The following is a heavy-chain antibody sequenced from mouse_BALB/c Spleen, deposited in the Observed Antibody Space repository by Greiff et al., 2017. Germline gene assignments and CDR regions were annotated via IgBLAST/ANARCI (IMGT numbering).Heavy chain of an antibody. CDR3: ASSPIYYGYDVRVYFDY. D-gene: IGHD2-2*01. V-gene: IGHV1S81*02. CDR2: INPSNGRT. Sequence: QVQLQQPGAELVKPGASVKLSCTASGYTFTSYWMHWVKQRPGQGLEWIGEINPSNGRTNYNEKFKSKTTLTVDKSSSTAYMQLSSLTSEDSAVYYCASSPIYYGYDVRVYFDYWGQGTTLTVSS. J-gene: IGHJ2*01. CDR1: GYTFTSYW.